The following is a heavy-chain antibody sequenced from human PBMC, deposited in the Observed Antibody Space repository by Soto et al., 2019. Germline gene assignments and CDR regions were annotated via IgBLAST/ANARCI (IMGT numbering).Heavy chain of an antibody. D-gene: IGHD2-15*01. CDR2: IIPILGIA. V-gene: IGHV1-69*02. CDR3: ARSTRAADDAFDI. CDR1: GGTFSSYT. Sequence: ASVKVSCKASGGTFSSYTISWVRQAPGQGLEWMGRIIPILGIANYAQKFQGRVTITADKSTSTAYMELSSLRSEDTAVYYCARSTRAADDAFDIWGQGTMVTVSS. J-gene: IGHJ3*02.